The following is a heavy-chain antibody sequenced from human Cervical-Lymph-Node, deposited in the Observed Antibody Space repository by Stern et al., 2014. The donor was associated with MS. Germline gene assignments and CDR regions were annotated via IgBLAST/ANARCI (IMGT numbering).Heavy chain of an antibody. CDR3: TRARYHYDSSGYFYFFDF. V-gene: IGHV1-46*01. CDR2: TNPPGRRP. D-gene: IGHD3-22*01. J-gene: IGHJ4*02. CDR1: GYNFPNYY. Sequence: VHLVESGAEVMKPGASVTVSCKASGYNFPNYYLPWVRPAPGQGLEWMATTNPPGRRPSYAQTFQGQLTMTRDTSTTTVYMELRRLTSDDTALYYCTRARYHYDSSGYFYFFDFWGQGTPVTVSS.